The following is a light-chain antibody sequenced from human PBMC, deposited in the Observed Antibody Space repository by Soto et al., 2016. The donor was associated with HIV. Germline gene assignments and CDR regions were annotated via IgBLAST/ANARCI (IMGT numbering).Light chain of an antibody. J-gene: IGLJ2*01. V-gene: IGLV3-19*01. CDR2: GKN. CDR3: NCRDSSGNHP. CDR1: SLRSYY. Sequence: SSELTQDPTVSVALRQTVKITCQGDSLRSYYASWYQQKPGQAPILVMYGKNIRPSGIPDRFSGSISGDTASLIITGAQAEDEADYYCNCRDSSGNHPFGGGTRADR.